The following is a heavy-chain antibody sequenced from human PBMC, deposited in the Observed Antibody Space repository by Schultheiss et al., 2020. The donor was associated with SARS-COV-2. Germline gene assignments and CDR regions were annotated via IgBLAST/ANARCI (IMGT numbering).Heavy chain of an antibody. CDR2: IRSKAYGGTT. V-gene: IGHV3-49*04. Sequence: GESLKISCTASGFTFGDYAMSWVRQAPGKGLEWVGFIRSKAYGGTTEYAASVKGRFTISRDDSKSIAYLQMNSLKTEDTAVYYCTSPSGSYWRDAFDIWGQGTMVTVSS. D-gene: IGHD1-26*01. CDR1: GFTFGDYA. J-gene: IGHJ3*02. CDR3: TSPSGSYWRDAFDI.